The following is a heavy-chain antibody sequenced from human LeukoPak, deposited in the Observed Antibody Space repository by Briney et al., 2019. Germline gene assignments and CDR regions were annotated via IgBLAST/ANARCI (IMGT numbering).Heavy chain of an antibody. CDR1: GGSISSYY. D-gene: IGHD5-18*01. V-gene: IGHV4-59*01. CDR3: ARTDTGLFDY. CDR2: IYYSGST. Sequence: PSETLSLTSSVSGGSISSYYWSWIRQPPGKGLEWIGYIYYSGSTNYNPSLKSRVTISVDTSKNQFSLKLSSVTAADTAVYYCARTDTGLFDYWGQGTLVTVSS. J-gene: IGHJ4*02.